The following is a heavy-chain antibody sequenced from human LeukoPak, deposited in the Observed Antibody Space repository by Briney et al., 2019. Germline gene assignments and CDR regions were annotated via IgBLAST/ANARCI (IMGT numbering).Heavy chain of an antibody. D-gene: IGHD6-13*01. CDR1: GATFSSYA. Sequence: ASVKVSCKASGATFSSYAISWVRQPPGQGLEWMGGIIPIFGTANNAQKFQGRVTITTDESTSTAYMELGSLRSEDTAVYYCAIWGQQLAFDYWGQGTLVTVSS. J-gene: IGHJ4*02. CDR2: IIPIFGTA. CDR3: AIWGQQLAFDY. V-gene: IGHV1-69*05.